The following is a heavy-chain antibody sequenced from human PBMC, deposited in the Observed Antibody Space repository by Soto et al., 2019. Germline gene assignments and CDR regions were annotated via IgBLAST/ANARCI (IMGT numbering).Heavy chain of an antibody. J-gene: IGHJ1*01. CDR2: ISYDGSNK. CDR3: AKDSSGWSEYFQH. V-gene: IGHV3-30*18. CDR1: GFTFSSYG. Sequence: QVQLVESGGGVVQPGRSLRLSCAASGFTFSSYGMHWVRQAPGKGLEWVAVISYDGSNKYYADSVKGRFTISRDNSKNTLYLQMNSLRAEDTAVYYCAKDSSGWSEYFQHWGQGTLVTVSS. D-gene: IGHD6-19*01.